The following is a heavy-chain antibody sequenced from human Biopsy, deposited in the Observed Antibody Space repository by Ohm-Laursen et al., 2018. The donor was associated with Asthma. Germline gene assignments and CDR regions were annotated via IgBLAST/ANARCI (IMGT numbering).Heavy chain of an antibody. D-gene: IGHD6-19*01. J-gene: IGHJ4*02. CDR1: GFTFSRHA. CDR2: IYYDGSRK. V-gene: IGHV3-30*03. Sequence: SLRLSCAASGFTFSRHALHWVRQAPGKGLEWVAGIYYDGSRKYYTESVKGRFTISRDNSKNTLYLQMNSLRAEDTAVYYCARESSVAGSSDFDYWGQGTLVTVSS. CDR3: ARESSVAGSSDFDY.